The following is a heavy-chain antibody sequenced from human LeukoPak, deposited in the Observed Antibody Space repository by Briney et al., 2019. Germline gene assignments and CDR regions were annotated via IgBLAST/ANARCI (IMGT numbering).Heavy chain of an antibody. J-gene: IGHJ6*02. V-gene: IGHV1-2*02. D-gene: IGHD5-18*01. CDR2: INPNSGGT. CDR3: ARIVDTAIESPTYYYGMDV. CDR1: GYTFTGYY. Sequence: GSVKVSCKASGYTFTGYYMHWVRQAPGQGLEWMGWINPNSGGTNYAQKFQGRVTMTRDTSISTAYMELSRLRSDDTAVYYCARIVDTAIESPTYYYGMDVWGQGTTVTVSS.